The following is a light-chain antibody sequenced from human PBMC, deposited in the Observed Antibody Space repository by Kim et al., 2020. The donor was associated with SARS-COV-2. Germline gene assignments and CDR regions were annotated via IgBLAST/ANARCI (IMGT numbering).Light chain of an antibody. CDR1: SSDIGGYNY. Sequence: GQSITISCIGTSSDIGGYNYVSWYQQHPGKVPKLMIYNVSKRPSGVSTRFSASKSGNTASLTISGLQAEDEADYYCSSYASSRYVLFGGGTQLTVL. CDR2: NVS. V-gene: IGLV2-14*03. CDR3: SSYASSRYVL. J-gene: IGLJ2*01.